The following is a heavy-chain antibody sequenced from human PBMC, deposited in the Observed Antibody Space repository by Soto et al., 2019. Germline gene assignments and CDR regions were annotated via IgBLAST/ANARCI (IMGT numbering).Heavy chain of an antibody. CDR1: GGTFSSYA. Sequence: SVKVSCKASGGTFSSYAISWVRQAPGQGLEWMGGIIPIFGTANYAQKFQGRVTITADESTSTAYMELSSLRSEDTAVYYCAREEAYSSMDDAFDIWGQRTMVTVSS. J-gene: IGHJ3*02. D-gene: IGHD6-13*01. V-gene: IGHV1-69*13. CDR2: IIPIFGTA. CDR3: AREEAYSSMDDAFDI.